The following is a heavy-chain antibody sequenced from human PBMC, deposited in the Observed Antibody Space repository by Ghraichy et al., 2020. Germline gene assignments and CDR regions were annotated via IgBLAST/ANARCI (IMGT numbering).Heavy chain of an antibody. CDR2: IYYSGST. CDR3: ARVPEWTVTTYWFDP. CDR1: GGSISSYY. V-gene: IGHV4-59*01. Sequence: ESLNISCTVSGGSISSYYWSWIRQPPGKGLEWIGYIYYSGSTNYNPSLKSRVTISVDTSKNQFSLKLSSVTAADTAVYYCARVPEWTVTTYWFDPWGQGTLVTVSS. J-gene: IGHJ5*02. D-gene: IGHD4-17*01.